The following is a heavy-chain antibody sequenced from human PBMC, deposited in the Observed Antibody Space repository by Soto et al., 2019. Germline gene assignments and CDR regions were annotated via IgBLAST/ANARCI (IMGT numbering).Heavy chain of an antibody. CDR1: GGTFSSYA. V-gene: IGHV1-69*01. CDR3: ASPRIAAAGTSGWFDP. J-gene: IGHJ5*02. CDR2: IIPIFGTA. Sequence: QVQLVQSGAEVKKPGSSVKVSCKASGGTFSSYAISWVRQAPGQGLEWMGGIIPIFGTANYAQKFQGRVTITADESTSTDYMELSSLRSEDTAVYYCASPRIAAAGTSGWFDPWGQGTLVTVSS. D-gene: IGHD6-13*01.